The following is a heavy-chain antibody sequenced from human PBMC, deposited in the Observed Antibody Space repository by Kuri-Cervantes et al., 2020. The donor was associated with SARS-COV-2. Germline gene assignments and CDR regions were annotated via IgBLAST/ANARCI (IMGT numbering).Heavy chain of an antibody. J-gene: IGHJ4*02. D-gene: IGHD1-26*01. CDR3: AKDLVGIVGAE. CDR1: GFTVTSNY. V-gene: IGHV3-53*01. CDR2: IYSAGIT. Sequence: GGSLRLSCAASGFTVTSNYMNWVRQAPGKGLEWVSSIYSAGITYYADSVKGRFTISRDNSKNTLYLQMNSLRAEDTAVYYCAKDLVGIVGAEWGQGTLVTASS.